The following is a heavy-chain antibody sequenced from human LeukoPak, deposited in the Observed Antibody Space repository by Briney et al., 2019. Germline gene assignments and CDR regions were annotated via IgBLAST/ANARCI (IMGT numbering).Heavy chain of an antibody. CDR1: AFTFRNYA. Sequence: GGSLRLSCAASAFTFRNYAMSWVRQAPGKGLEWVSSITGGGPYTYYAPSVRGRLTISRDNSKNTLYLQMNSLRAEDTAVYYCARDGQSPDKNWGQGTLVTVSS. D-gene: IGHD3-9*01. CDR3: ARDGQSPDKN. J-gene: IGHJ4*02. V-gene: IGHV3-23*01. CDR2: ITGGGPYT.